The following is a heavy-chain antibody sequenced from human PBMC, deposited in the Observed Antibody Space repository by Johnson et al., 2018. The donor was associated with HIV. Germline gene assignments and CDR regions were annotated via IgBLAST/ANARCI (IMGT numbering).Heavy chain of an antibody. Sequence: VQLVESGGGLVKPGGSLRLSCAASGFTFSNAWMSWVRQAPGKGLEWVGRIKIKTDGGTTDYAAPVKGRFIISRDDSKNTRYLQMNSVITEDTAVYFCNTVIAHGVPVLFDIWGQGTMVTVSS. D-gene: IGHD2-21*01. CDR2: IKIKTDGGTT. CDR3: NTVIAHGVPVLFDI. J-gene: IGHJ3*02. V-gene: IGHV3-15*01. CDR1: GFTFSNAW.